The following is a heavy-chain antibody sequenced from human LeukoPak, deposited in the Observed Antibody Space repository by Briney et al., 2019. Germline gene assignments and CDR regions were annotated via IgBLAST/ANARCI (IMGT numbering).Heavy chain of an antibody. D-gene: IGHD3-10*01. V-gene: IGHV3-7*01. CDR2: MTQDGGGK. J-gene: IGHJ4*02. Sequence: PGGSLRLSCAASGVTVSRYWMSWVRQAPGKGLEWVAMMTQDGGGKYYVDSVKGRFTISGDNAKNSLYLQMNSLRAEDTAVYYCAGGGGDSWGQGTLVTVSS. CDR1: GVTVSRYW. CDR3: AGGGGDS.